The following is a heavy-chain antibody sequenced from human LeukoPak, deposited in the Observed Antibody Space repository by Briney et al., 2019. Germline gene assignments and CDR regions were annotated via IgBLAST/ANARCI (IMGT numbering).Heavy chain of an antibody. CDR1: GFTFSRYV. Sequence: GGSLRLSCAASGFTFSRYVINWVRQAPGKGPEWVAVVSSEGSNKYYGDSVKGRFIISRDNSMNTPYLQMNSLRAEDTAVYYCAGSKGFGEFFDAFDIWGQGTLVTVSS. D-gene: IGHD3-10*01. J-gene: IGHJ3*02. CDR2: VSSEGSNK. V-gene: IGHV3-30*03. CDR3: AGSKGFGEFFDAFDI.